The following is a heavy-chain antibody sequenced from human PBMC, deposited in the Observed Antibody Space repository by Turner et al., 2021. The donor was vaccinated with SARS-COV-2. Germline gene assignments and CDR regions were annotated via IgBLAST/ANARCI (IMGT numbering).Heavy chain of an antibody. V-gene: IGHV1-69*04. J-gene: IGHJ4*02. CDR2: IIPILGIA. D-gene: IGHD6-13*01. Sequence: QVQLVQSGAEVKKPGSSVKVSCKASGGTLSSYAISWVRQAPGQGLEWMGRIIPILGIANYAQKFQGRVTITADKSTSTAYMELSSLRSEDTAVYYCARLHTSSWYFDYWGQGTLVTVSS. CDR1: GGTLSSYA. CDR3: ARLHTSSWYFDY.